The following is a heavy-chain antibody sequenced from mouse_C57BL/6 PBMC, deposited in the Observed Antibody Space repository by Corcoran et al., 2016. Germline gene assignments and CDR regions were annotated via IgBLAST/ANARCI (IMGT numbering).Heavy chain of an antibody. Sequence: EVPLQQSGPELVQPGASVKIPCKASGYTFTDYNMDWVKQSHGKSLEWIGDINPNNGGTIYNQKFKGKATLTVDKSSSTAYLALHSLTSEDTAVYYCAREGTTVVEYFDVWGTGTTVTVSS. CDR1: GYTFTDYN. V-gene: IGHV1-18*01. D-gene: IGHD1-1*01. CDR2: INPNNGGT. CDR3: AREGTTVVEYFDV. J-gene: IGHJ1*03.